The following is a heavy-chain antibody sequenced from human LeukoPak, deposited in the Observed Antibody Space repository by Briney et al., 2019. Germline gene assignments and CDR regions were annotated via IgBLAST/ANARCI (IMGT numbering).Heavy chain of an antibody. D-gene: IGHD1-26*01. J-gene: IGHJ4*02. V-gene: IGHV4-4*07. CDR2: IYPGGST. Sequence: SETLSLTCTVSGGSISNYYWTWIRQPAGKGLEWIGRIYPGGSTDYNPSLKSRVTMSVDTSKSQFSLSLTSVTAADTAVYYCARLIGSYSYWGQGTLVTVSS. CDR3: ARLIGSYSY. CDR1: GGSISNYY.